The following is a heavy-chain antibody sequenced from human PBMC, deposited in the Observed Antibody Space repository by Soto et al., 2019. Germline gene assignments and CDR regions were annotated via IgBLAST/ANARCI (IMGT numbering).Heavy chain of an antibody. Sequence: SETLSLTCTVSGGSISSGDYYWSWIRQPPGKGLEWIGYIYYSGSTYYDPSLKSRVTISVDTSKNQFSLKLSSVTAADTAVYYCARGIEGWYQGRYYYGMDVWGQGTTVTVSS. CDR3: ARGIEGWYQGRYYYGMDV. CDR1: GGSISSGDYY. J-gene: IGHJ6*02. D-gene: IGHD6-19*01. V-gene: IGHV4-30-4*02. CDR2: IYYSGST.